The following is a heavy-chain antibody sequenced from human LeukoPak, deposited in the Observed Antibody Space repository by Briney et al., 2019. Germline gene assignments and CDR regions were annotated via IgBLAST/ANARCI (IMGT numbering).Heavy chain of an antibody. Sequence: ASVKVSCKASGYTFTSYYMHWVRQAPGQGLEWMGIINPSGGSTSYAQKFQGRVTMTRDTSTSTVYMELSGLRSEDTAVYYCARVAISHYFDYWGQGTLVTVSS. CDR1: GYTFTSYY. V-gene: IGHV1-46*01. CDR2: INPSGGST. J-gene: IGHJ4*02. D-gene: IGHD2-21*01. CDR3: ARVAISHYFDY.